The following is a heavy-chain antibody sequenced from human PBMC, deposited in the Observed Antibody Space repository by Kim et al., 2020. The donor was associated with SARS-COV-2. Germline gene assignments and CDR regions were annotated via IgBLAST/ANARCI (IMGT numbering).Heavy chain of an antibody. D-gene: IGHD3-10*01. CDR2: IYPGDSDT. J-gene: IGHJ4*02. V-gene: IGHV5-51*01. Sequence: GESLKISCKGSGYSFTNYWIGWVRQMPGKGLEWMGIIYPGDSDTRYSPSFQGQVIISADKSISTAYLQWSSLKASDTAMYYCARRAYYYNSGSFTLFDYWGQGTLVTVSS. CDR3: ARRAYYYNSGSFTLFDY. CDR1: GYSFTNYW.